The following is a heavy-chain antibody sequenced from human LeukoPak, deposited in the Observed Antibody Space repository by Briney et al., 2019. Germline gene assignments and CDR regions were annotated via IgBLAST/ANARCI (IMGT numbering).Heavy chain of an antibody. V-gene: IGHV3-53*01. CDR1: GFTFSSTY. CDR3: ARDGNDYGDYEYFQH. J-gene: IGHJ1*01. CDR2: IYSGGST. Sequence: GGSLSLSCAPSGFTFSSTYLSWFRQAPGRGLGGVSVIYSGGSTYYADSVKGRFTISRDNSKNTLYLQMNSLRAEDTAVYYCARDGNDYGDYEYFQHWGQGTLVTVSS. D-gene: IGHD4-17*01.